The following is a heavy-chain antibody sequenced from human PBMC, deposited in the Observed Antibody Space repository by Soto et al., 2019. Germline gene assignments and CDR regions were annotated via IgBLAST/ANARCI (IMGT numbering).Heavy chain of an antibody. CDR2: INNDGSDP. J-gene: IGHJ4*02. Sequence: EVPLVESGGGLFQPEGSLRLSCEASGFTVSNYWMHWVRQAPGQGLVWVSRINNDGSDPIYADSVKGRCTISRYNAKNTVYLQMSSLRAEDTAVYYCARGYPTDSNCAYWGQGSLVTVSS. CDR3: ARGYPTDSNCAY. V-gene: IGHV3-74*01. D-gene: IGHD1-26*01. CDR1: GFTVSNYW.